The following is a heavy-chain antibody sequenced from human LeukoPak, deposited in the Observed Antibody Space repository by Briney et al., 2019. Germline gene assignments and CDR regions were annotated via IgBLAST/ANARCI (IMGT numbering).Heavy chain of an antibody. J-gene: IGHJ3*02. CDR2: IIPNSGDT. CDR3: ALYQSSFKNYEVPFDI. V-gene: IGHV1-2*02. D-gene: IGHD2-2*02. CDR1: GYTFTDYY. Sequence: ASVKVSCKASGYTFTDYYVHWVRQAPGQGLEWMGWIIPNSGDTRYAQKFQGRVTMTRDTSISTAYMELSRLTSDDTAVFYCALYQSSFKNYEVPFDIWGLGTMVTVSS.